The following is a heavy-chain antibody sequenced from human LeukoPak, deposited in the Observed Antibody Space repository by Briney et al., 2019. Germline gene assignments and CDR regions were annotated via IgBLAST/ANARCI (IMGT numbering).Heavy chain of an antibody. CDR2: IGISSGNT. Sequence: GGSLRLSCAASGFRFSDYIMNWVRQAPGKGLEWIPYIGISSGNTNYADSVKGRFTISGDKAKNSLYLQMNSLRVEDTAVYYCARDYKYAFDNWGQGTLVTVSS. CDR1: GFRFSDYI. CDR3: ARDYKYAFDN. D-gene: IGHD5-24*01. V-gene: IGHV3-48*01. J-gene: IGHJ4*02.